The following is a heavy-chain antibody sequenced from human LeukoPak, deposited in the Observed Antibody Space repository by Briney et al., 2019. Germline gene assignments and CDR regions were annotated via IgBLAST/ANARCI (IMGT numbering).Heavy chain of an antibody. D-gene: IGHD4-17*01. J-gene: IGHJ3*02. CDR3: ARGSGDYAAFDI. Sequence: ASVKVSCKASGGTFSSYAISWVRQAPGQGLEWMGGIIPIFGTANYAQKFQGRVTITADKSTSTAYMELSRLRSDDTAVYYCARGSGDYAAFDIWGQGTMVTVSS. CDR2: IIPIFGTA. V-gene: IGHV1-69*06. CDR1: GGTFSSYA.